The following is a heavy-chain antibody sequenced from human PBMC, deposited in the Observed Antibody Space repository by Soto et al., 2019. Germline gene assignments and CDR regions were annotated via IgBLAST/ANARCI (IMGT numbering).Heavy chain of an antibody. D-gene: IGHD1-26*01. CDR2: IYSSGSA. CDR1: RASIYTYS. Sequence: NPSETLSLTCTVSRASIYTYSWTWIRQPAGKGLQWIGHIYSSGSANYSPPLKSRVSMSVDSYKNQISLKLSSVTAADTAVYYCATIVGAHDYWGQGNLVTVPQ. V-gene: IGHV4-4*07. J-gene: IGHJ4*02. CDR3: ATIVGAHDY.